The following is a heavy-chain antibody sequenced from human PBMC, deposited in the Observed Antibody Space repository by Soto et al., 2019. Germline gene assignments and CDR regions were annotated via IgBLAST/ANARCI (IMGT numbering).Heavy chain of an antibody. Sequence: EVQLVESGGGLVQPGRSLRLSCAASGFTFDDYAMHWVRQAPGKGLEWVSGISWNSSSIGYSDSVKGRFTISRDNAKNSLYLQMNSLRAEDTALYYCAKAAWNYYGSGGFDYWGQGTLVTVSS. V-gene: IGHV3-9*01. D-gene: IGHD3-10*01. CDR3: AKAAWNYYGSGGFDY. CDR2: ISWNSSSI. J-gene: IGHJ4*02. CDR1: GFTFDDYA.